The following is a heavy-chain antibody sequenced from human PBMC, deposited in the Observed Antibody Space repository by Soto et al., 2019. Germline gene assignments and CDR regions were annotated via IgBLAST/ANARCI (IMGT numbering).Heavy chain of an antibody. CDR2: IWYDGSSK. J-gene: IGHJ4*02. Sequence: LRLSCEASGFIFSSHGMHWVRQAPGKGLEWVAVIWYDGSSKFYADSVKGRFTISRDNSKNTLYLQMNSLRAEDTAVYYCAKTNSSGYYYWGQGTLVTVSS. CDR3: AKTNSSGYYY. V-gene: IGHV3-33*06. D-gene: IGHD3-22*01. CDR1: GFIFSSHG.